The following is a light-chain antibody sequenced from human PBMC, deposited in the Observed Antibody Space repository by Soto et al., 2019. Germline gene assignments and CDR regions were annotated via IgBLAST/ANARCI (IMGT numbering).Light chain of an antibody. CDR1: QSISSY. J-gene: IGKJ4*01. CDR3: QQSYSTPYT. CDR2: AAS. Sequence: DIQMTQSPSSLSASVGDRVTISCRASQSISSYLNWYHQEPGKAPELLIYAASSLQSGVPSRFSGSGSGTDFTLTISSLQPEDFATYYCQQSYSTPYTFGGGTKVEIK. V-gene: IGKV1-39*01.